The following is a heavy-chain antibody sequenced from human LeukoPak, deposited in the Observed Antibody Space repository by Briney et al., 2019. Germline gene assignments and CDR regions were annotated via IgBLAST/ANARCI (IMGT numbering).Heavy chain of an antibody. V-gene: IGHV4-4*07. CDR1: GVSTTSYH. D-gene: IGHD3-9*01. Sequence: PSETLSLTCTVSGVSTTSYHWSWIRQFAGKKLEWLGCVHADGTSNYNPSLKSRVTMSVDTSKNRFSLILTSVTAADTAVYYCARDGLYTSGYSYFDYWGHGTLVTVSS. J-gene: IGHJ4*01. CDR3: ARDGLYTSGYSYFDY. CDR2: VHADGTS.